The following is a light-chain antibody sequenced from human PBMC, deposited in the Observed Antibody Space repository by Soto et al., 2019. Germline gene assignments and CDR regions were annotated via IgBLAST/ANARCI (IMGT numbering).Light chain of an antibody. CDR2: DVS. CDR3: CSYAGSLV. CDR1: SSDVGGYNY. J-gene: IGLJ2*01. Sequence: QSVLTQPRSVSGSPGQSVTISCTGTSSDVGGYNYVSWYQQHPGKATKLMLYDVSKRPSGVPDRFSGSKSGNTASLTISGLQAEDEADYYCCSYAGSLVFGGGTKLTVL. V-gene: IGLV2-11*01.